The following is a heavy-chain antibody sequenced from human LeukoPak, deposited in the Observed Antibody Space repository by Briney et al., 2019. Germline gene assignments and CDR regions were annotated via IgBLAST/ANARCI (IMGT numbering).Heavy chain of an antibody. J-gene: IGHJ4*02. CDR1: GGSISSYY. Sequence: PSETLSLTCTVSGGSISSYYWSWIRQPPGKGLEWIGYIYSGGSTNYNPSLKSRVTISGDTSKNQFSLKLSSVTAADTAVYYCARGRGYCSSTSCANFDYWGQGTLVTVSS. V-gene: IGHV4-59*01. D-gene: IGHD2-2*01. CDR2: IYSGGST. CDR3: ARGRGYCSSTSCANFDY.